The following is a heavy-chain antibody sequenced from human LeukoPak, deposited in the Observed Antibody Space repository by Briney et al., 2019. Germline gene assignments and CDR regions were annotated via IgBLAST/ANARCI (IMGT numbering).Heavy chain of an antibody. J-gene: IGHJ4*02. D-gene: IGHD2-15*01. CDR1: GFTFSSYS. CDR2: ISSSSSYI. CDR3: AREVPPYYCSGGSCYLDY. V-gene: IGHV3-21*01. Sequence: GGSLRLSCAASGFTFSSYSMNWVRQAQGKGLEWVSSISSSSSYIYYADSVKGRFTISRDNAKNSLYLQMNSLRAEDTAVYYCAREVPPYYCSGGSCYLDYWGQGTLVTVSS.